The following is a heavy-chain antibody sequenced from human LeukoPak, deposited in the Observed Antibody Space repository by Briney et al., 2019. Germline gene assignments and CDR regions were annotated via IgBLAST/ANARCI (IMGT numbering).Heavy chain of an antibody. CDR2: IWPDGNKK. J-gene: IGHJ4*02. V-gene: IGHV3-33*01. D-gene: IGHD5-24*01. CDR1: GFTFSSYG. CDR3: VRGDGLILFDY. Sequence: PGGSLRLSCSASGFTFSSYGMHWVRQAPGKGLEWVAMIWPDGNKKNYVDSAKGRFTISRDNSKNTLYLQLNRLRVEDTAVYYCVRGDGLILFDYWGQGTLVTVSS.